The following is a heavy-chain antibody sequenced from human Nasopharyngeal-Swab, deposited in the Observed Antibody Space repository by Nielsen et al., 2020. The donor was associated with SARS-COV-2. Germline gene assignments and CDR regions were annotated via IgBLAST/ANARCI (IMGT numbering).Heavy chain of an antibody. D-gene: IGHD3-3*01. Sequence: SETLSLTCAVYGGSFSGYYWSWIRQPPGKGLEWIGYIYYSGSTNYNPSLKSRVTISVDTSKNQFSLKLSSVTAADTAVYYCARVRAIFGDYYYYYGMDVWGQGTTVTVPS. J-gene: IGHJ6*02. CDR1: GGSFSGYY. CDR3: ARVRAIFGDYYYYYGMDV. CDR2: IYYSGST. V-gene: IGHV4-59*01.